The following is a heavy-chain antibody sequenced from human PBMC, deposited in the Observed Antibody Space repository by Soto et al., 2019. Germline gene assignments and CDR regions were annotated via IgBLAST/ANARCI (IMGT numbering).Heavy chain of an antibody. CDR2: INSDGSST. CDR1: GFIFNNYW. V-gene: IGHV3-74*01. CDR3: AKDRLPTDTAMVTLDY. J-gene: IGHJ4*02. D-gene: IGHD5-18*01. Sequence: GGSLRLSCAASGFIFNNYWMHWVRQAPGKGLVWVLRINSDGSSTSYADSVKGRFTISRDNAKNTLYLQMNSLRAEDTAVYYCAKDRLPTDTAMVTLDYWGQGTLVTVSS.